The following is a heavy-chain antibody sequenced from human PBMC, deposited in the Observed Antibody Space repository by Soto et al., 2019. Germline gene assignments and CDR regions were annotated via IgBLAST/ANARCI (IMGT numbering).Heavy chain of an antibody. D-gene: IGHD2-15*01. J-gene: IGHJ4*02. Sequence: GGSLRLSCAASGFTFSSYSMNWVRQAPGKGLEWVSSISSSSSYIYYADSVKGRFTISRDNAKNSLYLQMNSLRAEDTAVYYCARDGPSVVADQGSSPIDYWGLGSLLTVSS. CDR3: ARDGPSVVADQGSSPIDY. CDR2: ISSSSSYI. CDR1: GFTFSSYS. V-gene: IGHV3-21*01.